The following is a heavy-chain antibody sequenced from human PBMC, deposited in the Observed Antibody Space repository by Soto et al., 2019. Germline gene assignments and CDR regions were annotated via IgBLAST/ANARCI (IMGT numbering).Heavy chain of an antibody. D-gene: IGHD1-26*01. V-gene: IGHV4-31*03. CDR2: IYYSGST. CDR3: ARAELVGATDY. J-gene: IGHJ4*02. Sequence: TSETLSLTCTVSGGSISSGGYYWSWIRQHPGKGLEWIGYIYYSGSTYYNPSLKSRVTISVDTSKNQFSLKLSSVTAADTAAYYCARAELVGATDYWGQGTLVTVSS. CDR1: GGSISSGGYY.